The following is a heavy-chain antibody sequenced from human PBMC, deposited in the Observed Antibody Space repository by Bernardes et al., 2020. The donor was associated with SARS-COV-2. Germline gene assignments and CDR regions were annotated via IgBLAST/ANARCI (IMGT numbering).Heavy chain of an antibody. D-gene: IGHD6-19*01. CDR2: IWYDGSNK. CDR3: ARTSGYSSGWYLAQIDY. CDR1: GFTFSSYG. J-gene: IGHJ4*02. V-gene: IGHV3-33*01. Sequence: GGSLRLSCAASGFTFSSYGMHWVRQAPGKGLAWVAGIWYDGSNKYYADSVKGRFTISRDNSKNTLYLQMNSLRAEDTAVYYCARTSGYSSGWYLAQIDYWGQGTLVTVSS.